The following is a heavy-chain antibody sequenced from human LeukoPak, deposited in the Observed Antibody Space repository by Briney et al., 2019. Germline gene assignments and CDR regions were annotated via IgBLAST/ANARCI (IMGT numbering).Heavy chain of an antibody. Sequence: PGGSLRLSCAASGFRFNDSAIHWVRQTSGKGLEWVGRIRSKAKNCATTSSESAKGRFTLSRDDSRNTAYLQMNSVNTEDTAVYYCTSGHYYDITGYDRAFDYWGQGTRVTVSS. D-gene: IGHD3-22*01. J-gene: IGHJ4*02. CDR1: GFRFNDSA. V-gene: IGHV3-73*01. CDR2: IRSKAKNCAT. CDR3: TSGHYYDITGYDRAFDY.